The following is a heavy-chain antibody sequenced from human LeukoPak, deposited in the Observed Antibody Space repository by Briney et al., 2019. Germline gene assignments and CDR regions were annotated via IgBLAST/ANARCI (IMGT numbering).Heavy chain of an antibody. V-gene: IGHV3-74*01. D-gene: IGHD2-8*01. CDR3: ARGEKSWINGFDL. J-gene: IGHJ4*02. CDR2: INSDGSGT. CDR1: GFTFSSHW. Sequence: GGSLRLSCAASGFTFSSHWMHWVRQAPGKGLVWVSRINSDGSGTIYADSVKGRFTISRDNAKNTLDLQMNSLRAEDTAVNYCARGEKSWINGFDLWGQGTLVTVSS.